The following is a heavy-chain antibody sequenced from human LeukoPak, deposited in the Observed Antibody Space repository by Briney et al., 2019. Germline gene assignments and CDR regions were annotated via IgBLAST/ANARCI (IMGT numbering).Heavy chain of an antibody. Sequence: GGSLRLSCAASGFTFSRHWMTWVRQAPGKGLEWVANIKEDGSKKNYVDSVKGRFTISRDNTKNSLYLQMNSLRAEDTAVYYCATPLDYYDSSGYHQGGDWGQGTLVTVSS. CDR3: ATPLDYYDSSGYHQGGD. V-gene: IGHV3-7*03. CDR1: GFTFSRHW. J-gene: IGHJ4*02. CDR2: IKEDGSKK. D-gene: IGHD3-22*01.